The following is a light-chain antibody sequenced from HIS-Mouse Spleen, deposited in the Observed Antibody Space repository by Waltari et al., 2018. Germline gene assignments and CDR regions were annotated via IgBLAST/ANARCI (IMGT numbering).Light chain of an antibody. CDR2: LNSDGSH. CDR3: QTWGTGILVV. CDR1: SGHSSNA. Sequence: QLVLTQSPSASASLGASVKLTCTLSSGHSSNAIAWHQQQPEKGPRYLMKLNSDGSHSKGDGIPDRFSGSSSGAERYLTISSLQSEDEADYYCQTWGTGILVVFGGGTKLTVL. V-gene: IGLV4-69*01. J-gene: IGLJ2*01.